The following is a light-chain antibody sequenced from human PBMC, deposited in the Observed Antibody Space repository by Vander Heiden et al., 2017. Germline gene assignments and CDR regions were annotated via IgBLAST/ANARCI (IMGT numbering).Light chain of an antibody. Sequence: QSALTQPRSVSGSPGQSVTISCTGTSSDVGGYNFVSWYQQHPGKAPKLFIYDVTKRPSGVPDRFSGSKSGTTASLTISGLQAEDEADYYYCSYAGTYTVFGGGTKLTVL. J-gene: IGLJ3*02. CDR2: DVT. CDR3: CSYAGTYTV. CDR1: SSDVGGYNF. V-gene: IGLV2-11*01.